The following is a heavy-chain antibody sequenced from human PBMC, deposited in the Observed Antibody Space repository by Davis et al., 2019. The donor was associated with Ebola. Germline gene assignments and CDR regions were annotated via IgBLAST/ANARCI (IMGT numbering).Heavy chain of an antibody. CDR3: AKSGLSFGVVKYHYGMDV. Sequence: GGSLRLSCTDSVITFSSYAMTWVRQAPGKGLEWVSAISGSGGSTYYADSVKGRSTISRDNSKKTLYLQMNSLRAEDTAVYYCAKSGLSFGVVKYHYGMDVWGKGTTVTVSS. D-gene: IGHD3-3*01. CDR1: VITFSSYA. V-gene: IGHV3-23*01. J-gene: IGHJ6*04. CDR2: ISGSGGST.